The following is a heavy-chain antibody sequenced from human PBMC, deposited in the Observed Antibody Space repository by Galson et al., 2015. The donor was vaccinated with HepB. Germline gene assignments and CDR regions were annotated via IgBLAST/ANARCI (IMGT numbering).Heavy chain of an antibody. Sequence: SVKVSCKASGFTFTSSAVQWVRQARGQRLEWIGWIVVGSGNTNYAQKFQERVTITRDMSTSTAYMELSSLRSEDTAVYYCAADKLAAYYYYYYGMDVWGQGTTVTVSS. D-gene: IGHD2-15*01. CDR1: GFTFTSSA. J-gene: IGHJ6*02. CDR3: AADKLAAYYYYYYGMDV. CDR2: IVVGSGNT. V-gene: IGHV1-58*01.